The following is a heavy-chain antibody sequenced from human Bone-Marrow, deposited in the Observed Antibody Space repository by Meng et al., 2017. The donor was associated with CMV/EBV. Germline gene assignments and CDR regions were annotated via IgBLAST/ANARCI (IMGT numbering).Heavy chain of an antibody. V-gene: IGHV3-21*01. Sequence: GESLKTSCAASGFTFSSYSMNWVRQAPGKGLEWVSSISSSSSYIYYADSVKGRFTISRDNAKNSLYLQMNSLRAEDTAVYYCARDMVRGVTKRSGFDPWGQGTLVTASS. D-gene: IGHD3-10*01. CDR1: GFTFSSYS. CDR3: ARDMVRGVTKRSGFDP. J-gene: IGHJ5*02. CDR2: ISSSSSYI.